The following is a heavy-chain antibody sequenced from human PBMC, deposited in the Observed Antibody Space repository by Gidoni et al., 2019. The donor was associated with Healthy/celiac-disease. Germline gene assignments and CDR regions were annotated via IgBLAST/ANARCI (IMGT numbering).Heavy chain of an antibody. Sequence: QVQLQQWGAGLLKPSETLSLTCAVYGGSCSGYYWSWIRQPPGKGLDWIGEINHSGITNYNPSLKSRVTISVDTSKNQFSLKLSSVPAADTAVYYCARGKLRYFDWFWFDPWGQGTLVTVSS. CDR1: GGSCSGYY. CDR2: INHSGIT. CDR3: ARGKLRYFDWFWFDP. D-gene: IGHD3-9*01. V-gene: IGHV4-34*01. J-gene: IGHJ5*02.